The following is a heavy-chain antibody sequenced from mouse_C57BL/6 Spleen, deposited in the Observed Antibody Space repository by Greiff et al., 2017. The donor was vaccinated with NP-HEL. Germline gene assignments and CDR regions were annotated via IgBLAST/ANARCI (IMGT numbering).Heavy chain of an antibody. CDR2: ISSGSSTI. V-gene: IGHV5-17*01. D-gene: IGHD1-1*01. CDR3: ARDSYYYGSSYVAY. Sequence: DVQLVESGGGLVKPGGSLKLSCAASGFTFSDYGMHWVRQAPEKGLEWVAYISSGSSTIYYADTVKGRFTISRDNAKNNLFLQMTSLRSEDTAMYYCARDSYYYGSSYVAYWGQGTLVTVSA. CDR1: GFTFSDYG. J-gene: IGHJ3*01.